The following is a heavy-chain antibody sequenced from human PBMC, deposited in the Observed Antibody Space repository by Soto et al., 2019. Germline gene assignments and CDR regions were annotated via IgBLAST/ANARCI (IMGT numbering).Heavy chain of an antibody. CDR1: GFTFSSYA. CDR2: ISYDGSNK. V-gene: IGHV3-30-3*01. J-gene: IGHJ5*02. CDR3: ESLPLGP. Sequence: QVQLVESGGGVVQPGRSLRLSCAASGFTFSSYAMHWVRQAPGKGLEWVAVISYDGSNKYYADSVKGRFTISRDNSKNTLYLQINSLRAEDTAVYYCESLPLGPWGQGTLVTVSS.